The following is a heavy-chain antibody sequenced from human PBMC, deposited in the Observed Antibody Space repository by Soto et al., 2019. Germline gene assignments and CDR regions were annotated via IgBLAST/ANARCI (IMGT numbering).Heavy chain of an antibody. Sequence: SVKVSCKASGGSFSSLVISWLRQAPGQGPEWMGGINPMLGVANFAQKFQDRVTLTADESTTTAYMELSSLRSEDTAVYYCARGPAQFDPWGQGTLVPVSS. CDR3: ARGPAQFDP. CDR2: INPMLGVA. D-gene: IGHD2-2*01. J-gene: IGHJ5*02. V-gene: IGHV1-69*10. CDR1: GGSFSSLV.